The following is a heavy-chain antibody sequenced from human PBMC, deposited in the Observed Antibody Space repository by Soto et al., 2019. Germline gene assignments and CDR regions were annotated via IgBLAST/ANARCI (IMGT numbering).Heavy chain of an antibody. CDR1: GGSFSGYY. CDR3: ARAHYGDYGSLFEPYYYYGMDV. D-gene: IGHD4-17*01. J-gene: IGHJ6*02. V-gene: IGHV4-34*01. CDR2: INHSGST. Sequence: NPSETLSLTCAVYGGSFSGYYWSWIRQPPGKGLEWIGEINHSGSTNYNPSLKSRVTISVDTSKNQFSLKLTSVTAADSAVYYCARAHYGDYGSLFEPYYYYGMDVWGQGTTVTVSS.